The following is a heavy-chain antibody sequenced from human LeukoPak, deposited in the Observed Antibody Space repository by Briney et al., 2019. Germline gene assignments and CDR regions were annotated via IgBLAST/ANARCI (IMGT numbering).Heavy chain of an antibody. CDR2: INHSGST. CDR3: ARWHSLIRYFLAYYFDY. CDR1: GGSFSGYY. J-gene: IGHJ4*02. V-gene: IGHV4-34*01. D-gene: IGHD3-9*01. Sequence: SETLSLTCAVYGGSFSGYYWSWIRQPPGKGLEWIGEINHSGSTNYNPSLERRVTISLDTSKNQFSFKLSSWTSADTDVYYCARWHSLIRYFLAYYFDYWGQGTLVTVSS.